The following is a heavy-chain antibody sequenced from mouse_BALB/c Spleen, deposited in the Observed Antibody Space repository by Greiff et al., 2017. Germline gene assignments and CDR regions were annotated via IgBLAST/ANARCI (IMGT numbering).Heavy chain of an antibody. D-gene: IGHD2-3*01. CDR3: ARHYDGYD. J-gene: IGHJ3*01. CDR2: IDPANGNT. V-gene: IGHV14-3*02. CDR1: GFNIKDSY. Sequence: VQLQQSGAELVKPGASVKLSCTASGFNIKDSYMHWVKQRPEQGLEWIGRIDPANGNTQYDPKFQGKVTITADTTSNTAYLQLSSLTSEDTAVYYCARHYDGYDWGQGTLVTVSA.